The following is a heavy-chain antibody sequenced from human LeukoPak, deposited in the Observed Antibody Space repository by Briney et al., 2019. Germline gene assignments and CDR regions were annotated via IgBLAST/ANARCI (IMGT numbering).Heavy chain of an antibody. V-gene: IGHV4-59*08. CDR3: ARTSWLQSSYYFEY. D-gene: IGHD5-24*01. J-gene: IGHJ4*02. Sequence: SETLSLTCTVSGDSISAYYWSWIRQSPGEGLEWIGYIYYTGSTNYNPSLKGRVTISVDTSKNQFSLKLSSVTAADTAVYYCARTSWLQSSYYFEYWGQGTLVTLSS. CDR1: GDSISAYY. CDR2: IYYTGST.